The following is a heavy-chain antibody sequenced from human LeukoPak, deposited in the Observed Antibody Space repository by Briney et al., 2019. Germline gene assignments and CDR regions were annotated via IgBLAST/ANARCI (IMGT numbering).Heavy chain of an antibody. J-gene: IGHJ6*03. CDR3: ATGRYDYVWGSYRPSYYMDV. Sequence: ASVKVSCKVSGYTLTKLSIYWVRQAPGKGLEWMGGFDPEDGETIYAQKFQGRVTMTEDTSTDTAYMELSSLRSEDTAVYYCATGRYDYVWGSYRPSYYMDVWGKGTTVTISS. D-gene: IGHD3-16*02. CDR2: FDPEDGET. CDR1: GYTLTKLS. V-gene: IGHV1-24*01.